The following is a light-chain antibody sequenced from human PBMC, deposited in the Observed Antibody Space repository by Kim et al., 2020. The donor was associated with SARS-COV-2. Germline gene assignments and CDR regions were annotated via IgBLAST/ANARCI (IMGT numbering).Light chain of an antibody. CDR3: KQYMSAPIT. CDR2: RAS. J-gene: IGKJ5*01. Sequence: ASGGDRVTISCRASQAISNYVAWYQQKPGKVPTVLIYRASTFQSGDPSRFSGSGVGTDFTLTISSLQPEDVATYYCKQYMSAPITFGQGTRLEIK. V-gene: IGKV1-27*01. CDR1: QAISNY.